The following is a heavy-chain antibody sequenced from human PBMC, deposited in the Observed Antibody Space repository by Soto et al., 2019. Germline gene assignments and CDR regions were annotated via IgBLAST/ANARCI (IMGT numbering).Heavy chain of an antibody. V-gene: IGHV4-39*01. CDR3: ATQEVGGSYVYTFDP. J-gene: IGHJ5*02. CDR2: IYYSGST. Sequence: PSETLSLTCTVSGGSITSSSYYWGWIRQPPGKGLEWIGSIYYSGSTYYNPSLKSRVTISVDTSKNQFSLKLSSVTAADTAVYYFATQEVGGSYVYTFDPWGQGTLVTVPS. CDR1: GGSITSSSYY. D-gene: IGHD1-26*01.